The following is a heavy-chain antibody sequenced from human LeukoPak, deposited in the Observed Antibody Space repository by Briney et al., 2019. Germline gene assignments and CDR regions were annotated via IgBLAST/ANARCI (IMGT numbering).Heavy chain of an antibody. J-gene: IGHJ6*02. V-gene: IGHV3-74*01. CDR1: GITFTSSW. Sequence: GGSLRLSCAASGITFTSSWMHWVRQAPGKGLVWVSRVNSDVSSTTYADSVQGRFTISRDNAKNTLYLQMNSLRAEDTAVYYCARGRYYGMDVWGQGTTVTVSS. CDR3: ARGRYYGMDV. CDR2: VNSDVSST.